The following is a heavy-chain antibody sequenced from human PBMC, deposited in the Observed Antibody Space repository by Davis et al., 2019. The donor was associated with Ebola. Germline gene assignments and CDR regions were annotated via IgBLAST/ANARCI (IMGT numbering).Heavy chain of an antibody. V-gene: IGHV3-23*01. Sequence: GESLKIPCAASGFTFSSYAMSWVRQAPGKGLEWVSAISGSGGSTYYADSVKGRFTISRDNSKNTLYLQMNSLRAEDTAVYYCAKARSYDFWSGYFDYWGQGTLVTVSS. CDR2: ISGSGGST. CDR3: AKARSYDFWSGYFDY. CDR1: GFTFSSYA. J-gene: IGHJ4*02. D-gene: IGHD3-3*01.